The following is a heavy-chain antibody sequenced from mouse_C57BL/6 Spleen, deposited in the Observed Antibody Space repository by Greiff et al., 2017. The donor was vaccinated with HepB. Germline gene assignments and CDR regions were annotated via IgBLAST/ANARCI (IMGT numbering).Heavy chain of an antibody. J-gene: IGHJ4*01. V-gene: IGHV1-15*01. CDR2: IDPETGGT. Sequence: VQLQQSGAELVRPGASVTLSCKASGYTFTDYEMHWVKQTPVDGLEWIGAIDPETGGTAYNQKFKGKAILTADKSSSTAYMELRSLTSEDSAVYYCTRPAFYYAMDYWGQGTSVTVSS. CDR3: TRPAFYYAMDY. CDR1: GYTFTDYE.